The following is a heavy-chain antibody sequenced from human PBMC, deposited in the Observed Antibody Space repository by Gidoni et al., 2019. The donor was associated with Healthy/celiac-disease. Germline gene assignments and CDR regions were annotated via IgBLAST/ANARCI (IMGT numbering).Heavy chain of an antibody. CDR3: TTTLGYCSGGSCYDALPFYY. D-gene: IGHD2-15*01. Sequence: EVQLVESGGGLVKPGGSLRLSCAASGFTFSNAWMSWVRQAPGKGLEWVGRIKSKTDGGTTDYAAPVKGRFTISRDDSKNTLYLQMNSLKTEDTAVYYCTTTLGYCSGGSCYDALPFYYWGQGTLVTVSS. CDR1: GFTFSNAW. V-gene: IGHV3-15*01. CDR2: IKSKTDGGTT. J-gene: IGHJ4*02.